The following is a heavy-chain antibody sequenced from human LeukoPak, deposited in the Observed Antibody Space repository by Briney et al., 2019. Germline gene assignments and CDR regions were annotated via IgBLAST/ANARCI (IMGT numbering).Heavy chain of an antibody. CDR3: ARGKYDGGGYYLDY. D-gene: IGHD3-22*01. J-gene: IGHJ4*02. V-gene: IGHV4-34*01. CDR2: INHSGII. CDR1: GESFSGYY. Sequence: SETLSLTCAVYGESFSGYYWSWIRQPPAKGLTWIGEINHSGIINYNPSLKSRVTISLDTSKSQFSLKLSSVTATDTAVYDCARGKYDGGGYYLDYWGQGTLVTVSS.